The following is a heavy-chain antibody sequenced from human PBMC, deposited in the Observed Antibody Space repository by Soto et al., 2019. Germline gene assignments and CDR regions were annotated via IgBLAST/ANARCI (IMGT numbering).Heavy chain of an antibody. Sequence: PSETLSLTCAVYGGSFSGYYWSWIRQPPGKGLEWIGSIYYSGSTYYNPSLKSRVTISVDTSKNQFSLKLSSVTAADTAVYYCARHSDFWSGYLSHPNYWGQGTLVTVSS. D-gene: IGHD3-3*01. CDR1: GGSFSGYY. CDR2: IYYSGST. CDR3: ARHSDFWSGYLSHPNY. V-gene: IGHV4-34*01. J-gene: IGHJ4*02.